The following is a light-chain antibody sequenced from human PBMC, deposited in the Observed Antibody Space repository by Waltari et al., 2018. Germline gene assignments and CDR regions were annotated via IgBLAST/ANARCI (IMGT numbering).Light chain of an antibody. Sequence: QSVLTQPPSASATPGQRVTVSCSGSSSNIGNNYVSWFQQLPGPAPKLLIYRNSRRPSGFPDRFSASKSGTSASLDITGLRSEDEADYYCASWDDNLSGFWVFGGGTKLTVL. J-gene: IGLJ3*02. CDR3: ASWDDNLSGFWV. V-gene: IGLV1-47*01. CDR1: SSNIGNNY. CDR2: RNS.